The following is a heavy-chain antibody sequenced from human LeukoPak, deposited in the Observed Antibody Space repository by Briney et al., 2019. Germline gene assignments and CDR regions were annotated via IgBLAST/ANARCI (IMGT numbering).Heavy chain of an antibody. CDR3: ARDREYSGYSDY. Sequence: GRSLRLSCAASGFTFSSYVIHWVRQAPGRGLEWVAVIWYDGSNKYYADSVKGRFTISRDNSKNTLYLQMNSLRAEDTAVYYCARDREYSGYSDYWGQGTLVTVSS. V-gene: IGHV3-33*08. CDR1: GFTFSSYV. D-gene: IGHD5-12*01. J-gene: IGHJ4*02. CDR2: IWYDGSNK.